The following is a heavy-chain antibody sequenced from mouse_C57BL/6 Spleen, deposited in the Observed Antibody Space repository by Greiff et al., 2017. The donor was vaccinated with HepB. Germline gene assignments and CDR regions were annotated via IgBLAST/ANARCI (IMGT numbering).Heavy chain of an antibody. J-gene: IGHJ1*03. CDR1: GFTFSDYG. V-gene: IGHV5-17*01. CDR3: ARGGRTGYFDV. Sequence: EVHLVESGGGLVKPGGSLKLSCAASGFTFSDYGMHWVRQAPEKGLEWVAYISSGSSTIYYADTVKGRFTISRDNAKNTLFRQMTSLRSEDTAMYYCARGGRTGYFDVWGTGTTVTVSS. CDR2: ISSGSSTI.